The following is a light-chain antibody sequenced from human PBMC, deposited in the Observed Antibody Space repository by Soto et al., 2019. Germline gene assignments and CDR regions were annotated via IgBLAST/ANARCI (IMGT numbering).Light chain of an antibody. Sequence: ETVLTQSPGSLSLSPGERATLSCRASHIVSINYLAWYQQRPGQAPRLLIYGASDRATGIPDRFTGSGSGTDFTLTISSLEPEDSAVYYCQDSSTSPWPFGQGTKVDIK. CDR3: QDSSTSPWP. CDR1: HIVSINY. J-gene: IGKJ1*01. V-gene: IGKV3-20*01. CDR2: GAS.